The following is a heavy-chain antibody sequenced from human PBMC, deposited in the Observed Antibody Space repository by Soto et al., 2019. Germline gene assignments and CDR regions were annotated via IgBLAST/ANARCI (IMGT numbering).Heavy chain of an antibody. D-gene: IGHD6-19*01. CDR2: ISGSGGST. V-gene: IGHV3-23*01. CDR1: GFTFSSYA. Sequence: HPGGSLRLSCAASGFTFSSYAMSWVRQAPGKGLEWVSAISGSGGSTYYADSVKGRFTISRDNSKNTLYLQMNSLRAEDTAVYYCAKVIGYGIAVAGLDYWGQGTLVTVSS. CDR3: AKVIGYGIAVAGLDY. J-gene: IGHJ4*02.